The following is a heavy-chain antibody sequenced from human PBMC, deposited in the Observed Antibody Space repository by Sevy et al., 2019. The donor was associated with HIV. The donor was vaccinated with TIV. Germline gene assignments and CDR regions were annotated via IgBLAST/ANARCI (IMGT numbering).Heavy chain of an antibody. CDR1: GYTLTKLS. V-gene: IGHV1-24*01. CDR2: FDPEDGKR. D-gene: IGHD3-22*01. CDR3: ATTKDYYEGSGDPFDY. J-gene: IGHJ4*02. Sequence: ASLKVSCKVSGYTLTKLSMHWVRQVRGKGLEWMGSFDPEDGKRIYAQKFQGRFTMTEDTSTDTGYLDLNSLRSEDSAVYFCATTKDYYEGSGDPFDYWGQGTLVTVSS.